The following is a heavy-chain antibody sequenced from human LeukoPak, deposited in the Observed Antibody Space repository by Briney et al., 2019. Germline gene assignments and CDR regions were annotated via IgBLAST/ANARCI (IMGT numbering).Heavy chain of an antibody. CDR3: VRGAPYCDKPACSSPGHH. Sequence: ASVKVSCKASGYTFTSYGITWVRQAPGQGLEWMGWISTYNGNTNDAQKFLDRVILTRDISSTTAYLELRSLRPDDTAVYFCVRGAPYCDKPACSSPGHHWGQGTLVTVSS. J-gene: IGHJ4*02. V-gene: IGHV1-18*01. CDR2: ISTYNGNT. CDR1: GYTFTSYG. D-gene: IGHD2-21*01.